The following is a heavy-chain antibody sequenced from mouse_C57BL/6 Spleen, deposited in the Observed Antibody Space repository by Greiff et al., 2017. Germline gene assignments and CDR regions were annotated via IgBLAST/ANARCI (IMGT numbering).Heavy chain of an antibody. J-gene: IGHJ3*01. CDR3: ARPPYDDDEYWFAY. Sequence: VQLQQSGAELVKPGASVKLSCTASGFNIKDYYMHWVKQRPEQGLEWIGRIDPEDGETKYAPNFQGKATITADTSSNTAYLQLSSLTSEDTAVYDCARPPYDDDEYWFAYWGQGTLVTVSA. CDR2: IDPEDGET. CDR1: GFNIKDYY. D-gene: IGHD2-4*01. V-gene: IGHV14-2*01.